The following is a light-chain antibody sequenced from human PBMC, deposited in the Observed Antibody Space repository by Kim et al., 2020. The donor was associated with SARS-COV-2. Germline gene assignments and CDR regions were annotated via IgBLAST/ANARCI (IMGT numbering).Light chain of an antibody. CDR2: DGS. CDR1: GSDVGGYND. CDR3: SSYTSSSTLV. J-gene: IGLJ1*01. Sequence: QSMTSSCTGPGSDVGGYNDVSWYQQHPGTAPKLMIYDGSNRPAGVSNRFSGSKSGNTASLTISGLQAEDEADYYCSSYTSSSTLVFGTGTKVTVL. V-gene: IGLV2-14*03.